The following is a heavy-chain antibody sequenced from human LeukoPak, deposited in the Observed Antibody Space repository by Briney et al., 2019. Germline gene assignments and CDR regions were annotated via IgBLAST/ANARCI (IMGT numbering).Heavy chain of an antibody. CDR3: ARGRGGYDPHWFDP. CDR1: GGSISSYY. CDR2: IYYSGGT. Sequence: SETLSLTCTVSGGSISSYYWSWIRQPPGKGLEWIGYIYYSGGTNYNPSLKSRVTISVDTSKNQFSLKLSSVTAADTAVYYCARGRGGYDPHWFDPWGQGTLVTVSS. J-gene: IGHJ5*02. D-gene: IGHD5-12*01. V-gene: IGHV4-59*01.